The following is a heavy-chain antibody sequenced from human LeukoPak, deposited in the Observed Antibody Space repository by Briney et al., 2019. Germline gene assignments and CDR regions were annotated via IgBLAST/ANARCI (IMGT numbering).Heavy chain of an antibody. V-gene: IGHV3-74*01. D-gene: IGHD3-9*01. CDR2: INTDGSTT. CDR1: GFTFSTYW. J-gene: IGHJ4*02. CDR3: AKFRLSNYEILTGYYYYFDS. Sequence: GGSLRLSCAGSGFTFSTYWMHWVRQVPGKGLVWVSRINTDGSTTDYADSVTGRFTISRDNAKNTLYLQMNSLRAEDTAVYYCAKFRLSNYEILTGYYYYFDSWGQGTLVTVSS.